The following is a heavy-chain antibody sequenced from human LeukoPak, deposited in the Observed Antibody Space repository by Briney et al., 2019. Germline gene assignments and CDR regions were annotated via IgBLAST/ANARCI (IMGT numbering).Heavy chain of an antibody. CDR1: GFSFSSYS. Sequence: VGSLRLSCAASGFSFSSYSMNWVRQAPGKGLWKGSYISGSVNAIHYTDSVKGRFTISRDNAKNTLYLQMNILRAQDRPSYSFSRAYLSAFDYWGQGTLVTVSS. J-gene: IGHJ4*02. V-gene: IGHV3-48*01. CDR2: ISGSVNAI. CDR3: SRAYLSAFDY. D-gene: IGHD3-16*01.